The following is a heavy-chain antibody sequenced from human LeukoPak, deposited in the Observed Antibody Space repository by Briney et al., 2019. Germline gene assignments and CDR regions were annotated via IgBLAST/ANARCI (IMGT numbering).Heavy chain of an antibody. CDR1: GDSISPYY. J-gene: IGHJ3*02. V-gene: IGHV4-59*01. Sequence: PSETLSLTCTVSGDSISPYYWSWSRQPPGGGLEWIGYVFYTGSTNYNPSLKSRVTISVDTSRNQFSLKLTSVTAADTAVYYCARPTSVFGVVIHAFDIWGQGTMVTVSS. D-gene: IGHD3-3*01. CDR2: VFYTGST. CDR3: ARPTSVFGVVIHAFDI.